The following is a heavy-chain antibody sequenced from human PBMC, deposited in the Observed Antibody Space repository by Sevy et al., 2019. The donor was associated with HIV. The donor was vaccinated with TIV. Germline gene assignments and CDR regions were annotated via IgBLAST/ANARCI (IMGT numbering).Heavy chain of an antibody. Sequence: GGSLRLSCAASGFTFSYYRMSWVRQAPGKGLEWVANIKGDGSEIYYVDSVKGRFTISRDNAKNSLFLEMNSLRAEDTAVYYCARDPGGRDWFDPWGPGTLVTVSS. D-gene: IGHD2-15*01. CDR2: IKGDGSEI. CDR1: GFTFSYYR. CDR3: ARDPGGRDWFDP. V-gene: IGHV3-7*03. J-gene: IGHJ5*02.